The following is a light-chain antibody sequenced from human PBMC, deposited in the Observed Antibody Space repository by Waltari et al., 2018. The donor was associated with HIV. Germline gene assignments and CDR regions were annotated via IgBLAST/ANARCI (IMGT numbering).Light chain of an antibody. CDR1: RLGDYY. V-gene: IGLV3-1*01. CDR3: QAWDSVTGV. J-gene: IGLJ1*01. Sequence: SFELTQSPSVSVSPGQTASITCSGDRLGDYYVCWYQQKLGQSPALVFYQNNKRPSGIPERFSGSNSGHTATLTISGTQAREEADDYCQAWDSVTGVVGTGTNVTVL. CDR2: QNN.